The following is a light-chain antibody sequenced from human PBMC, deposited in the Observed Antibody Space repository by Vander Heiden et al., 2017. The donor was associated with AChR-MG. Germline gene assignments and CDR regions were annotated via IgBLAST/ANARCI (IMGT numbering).Light chain of an antibody. CDR2: GGS. CDR3: QQYNNWPPLT. V-gene: IGKV3-15*01. Sequence: EIVMTQSPAILSVSPGERATLSCRASQNITNNLAWYQQKPGQPPRLLIYGGSTRATGIPARFSGSGSGTEFTLTIAGLQSEDSAIYHCQQYNNWPPLTFGGGTKVEIK. J-gene: IGKJ4*01. CDR1: QNITNN.